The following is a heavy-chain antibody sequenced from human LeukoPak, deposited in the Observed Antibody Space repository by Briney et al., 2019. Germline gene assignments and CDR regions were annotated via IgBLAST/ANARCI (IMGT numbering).Heavy chain of an antibody. CDR3: ARDPHNYYFDY. V-gene: IGHV3-11*05. D-gene: IGHD1-1*01. CDR1: GFTFSDYY. J-gene: IGHJ4*02. CDR2: ISSSSSYT. Sequence: KPGGSLRLSCAASGFTFSDYYMSWIRQAPGKGLEWVSYISSSSSYTNYADSVKGRFTISRDNAKNSLYLQMNSLRAEDTAVYYCARDPHNYYFDYWGQGTLVTVSS.